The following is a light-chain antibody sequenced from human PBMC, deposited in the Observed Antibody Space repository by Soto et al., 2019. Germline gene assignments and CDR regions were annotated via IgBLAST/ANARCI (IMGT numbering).Light chain of an antibody. V-gene: IGLV1-44*01. CDR2: SNN. CDR3: AAWDDSLDGHVV. Sequence: QSVLTQPPSASGTPGQRVTISCSGTNSNIGSNSVHWYQQLPGTAPKLLIFSNNQRPSGVPDRFSGSKSGTSASLAISGLQSEDGADYYCAAWDDSLDGHVVFGGGTKLTVL. CDR1: NSNIGSNS. J-gene: IGLJ2*01.